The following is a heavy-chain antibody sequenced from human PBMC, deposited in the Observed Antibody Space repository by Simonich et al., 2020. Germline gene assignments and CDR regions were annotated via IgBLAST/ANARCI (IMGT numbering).Heavy chain of an antibody. Sequence: QVQLVQSGAEVKKPGASVKVSCKASGYTFTSYDINWVRQATGHGLEWEGRINTTRGKTGYAKKFQGRVTITRNTSISTAYMELSSLRSEDTAVYYCARARYCSSTSCYNWFDPWGQGTLVTVSS. CDR3: ARARYCSSTSCYNWFDP. CDR1: GYTFTSYD. V-gene: IGHV1-8*03. J-gene: IGHJ5*02. CDR2: INTTRGKT. D-gene: IGHD2-2*01.